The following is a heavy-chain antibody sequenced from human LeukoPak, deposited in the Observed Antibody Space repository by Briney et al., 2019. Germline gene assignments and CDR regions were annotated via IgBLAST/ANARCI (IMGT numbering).Heavy chain of an antibody. CDR3: ARDSSFYDSSGYHY. Sequence: GGSLRLSCAASGFTFSSYAMTWVRQAPGKGLEWVSGISGSGGKTNYAASVKGRFTISRDNSKNTLFLQMNSLRAENTAVYYCARDSSFYDSSGYHYWGQGTLVTVSS. J-gene: IGHJ4*02. V-gene: IGHV3-23*01. CDR1: GFTFSSYA. D-gene: IGHD3-22*01. CDR2: ISGSGGKT.